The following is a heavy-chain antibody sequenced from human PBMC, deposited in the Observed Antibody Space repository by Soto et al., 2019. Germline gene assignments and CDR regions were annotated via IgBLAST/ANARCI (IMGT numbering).Heavy chain of an antibody. CDR2: IYYGGTT. D-gene: IGHD1-1*01. Sequence: PSETLSLTCTVSGVSISSHDNSWAWIRQPPGGGLECIATIYYGGTTETFYYHPSLKSRVTVSADTSKNQFSLKLSSVTAADTAVYYCASSLGQLEPRPYVWGQGTTVTVSS. CDR3: ASSLGQLEPRPYV. V-gene: IGHV4-39*01. CDR1: GVSISSHDNS. J-gene: IGHJ6*02.